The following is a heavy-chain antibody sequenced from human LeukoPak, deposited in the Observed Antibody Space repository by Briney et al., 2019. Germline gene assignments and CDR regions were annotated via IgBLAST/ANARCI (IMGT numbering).Heavy chain of an antibody. V-gene: IGHV3-21*01. CDR3: ARDRGSGSYPFDY. D-gene: IGHD3-10*01. CDR1: GXTFSSHS. J-gene: IGHJ4*02. Sequence: GRSLRLSCAASGXTFSSHSMNWVRQAPRKGLELVSSIDSSSGYTYYADSVKGRFTISRDNAKNSLYLQMNSLRDEDTAVYYCARDRGSGSYPFDYWGQGTLVTVSS. CDR2: IDSSSGYT.